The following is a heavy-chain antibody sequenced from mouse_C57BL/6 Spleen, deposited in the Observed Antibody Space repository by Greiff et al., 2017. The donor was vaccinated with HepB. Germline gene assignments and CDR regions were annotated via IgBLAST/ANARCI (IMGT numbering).Heavy chain of an antibody. J-gene: IGHJ3*01. D-gene: IGHD2-10*02. V-gene: IGHV1-80*01. CDR1: GYAFSSYW. Sequence: VHLVESGAELVKPGASVKISCKASGYAFSSYWMNWVKQRPGKGLEWIGQIYPGDGDTNYNGKFKGKATLTADKSSSTAYMQLSSLTSEDSAVYFCARAGSLEAWFAYWGQGTLVTVSA. CDR3: ARAGSLEAWFAY. CDR2: IYPGDGDT.